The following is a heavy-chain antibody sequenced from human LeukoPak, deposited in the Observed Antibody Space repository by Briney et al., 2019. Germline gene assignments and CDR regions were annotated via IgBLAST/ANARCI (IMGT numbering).Heavy chain of an antibody. CDR1: GFTFSNYN. D-gene: IGHD5/OR15-5a*01. Sequence: PGGSLRLSCEASGFTFSNYNMNWVRQAPGKELEWVSSITSTSSYIYYADSVKGRFTISRDNAKNSLYLQMDSLRAEDTAVYYCARAGVYYYYYYYMDVWGKGTTVTVSS. CDR3: ARAGVYYYYYYYMDV. CDR2: ITSTSSYI. J-gene: IGHJ6*03. V-gene: IGHV3-21*01.